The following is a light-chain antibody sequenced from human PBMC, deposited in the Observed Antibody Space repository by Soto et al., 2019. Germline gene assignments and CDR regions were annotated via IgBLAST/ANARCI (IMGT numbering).Light chain of an antibody. CDR1: QGIKDY. Sequence: EIVMTQSPATLSVSPGERATLSCRASQGIKDYVAWFQQKPGQAPRLLIYGASTRATAIPARFSGSGSGTEFTLSISSLQSEDFAVYYCQQRSNWPSTFGPGTKVDIK. V-gene: IGKV3-15*01. J-gene: IGKJ3*01. CDR3: QQRSNWPST. CDR2: GAS.